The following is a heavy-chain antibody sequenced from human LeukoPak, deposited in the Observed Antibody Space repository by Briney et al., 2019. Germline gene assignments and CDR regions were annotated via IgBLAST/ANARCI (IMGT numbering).Heavy chain of an antibody. CDR2: ISGSGGST. Sequence: GGSLRLSCAASGFTFSSYAMSWVRQAPGKGLEWVSAISGSGGSTYYADSMKGRFTISRDNSKNTLYLQMNSLRAEDTAVYYCALNSTVVGHYWGQGTLVTVSS. CDR1: GFTFSSYA. V-gene: IGHV3-23*01. J-gene: IGHJ4*02. CDR3: ALNSTVVGHY. D-gene: IGHD2-2*01.